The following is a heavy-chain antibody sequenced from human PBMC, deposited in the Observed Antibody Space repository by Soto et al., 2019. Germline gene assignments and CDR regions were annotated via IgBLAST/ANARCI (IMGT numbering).Heavy chain of an antibody. CDR3: VAELDFGKVYVV. CDR2: TIPLFGTT. D-gene: IGHD1-1*01. V-gene: IGHV1-69*01. Sequence: QVQLVQSGVEVKKPGSSVRVSCKASGDTFKNSVISWVRQAPGQGLEWMGGTIPLFGTTDYAQKFQGRLTITTDESTTTAYMEVSRLTSEDTAVYYCVAELDFGKVYVVWGQGTTVIVSS. J-gene: IGHJ6*02. CDR1: GDTFKNSV.